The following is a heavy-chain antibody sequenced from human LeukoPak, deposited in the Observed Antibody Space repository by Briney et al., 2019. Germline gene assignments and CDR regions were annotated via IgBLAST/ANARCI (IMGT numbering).Heavy chain of an antibody. CDR2: INPDSGGT. V-gene: IGHV1-2*06. Sequence: GASVKVSCKASGYTFTGYYMHWVRQAPGQGLEWMGRINPDSGGTNYAQKFQGRVTMTRDTSISTAYMELSRLRSDDTAVYYCAREVAYSSGWYARIFAGNFDYWGQGTLVTVSS. CDR3: AREVAYSSGWYARIFAGNFDY. J-gene: IGHJ4*02. CDR1: GYTFTGYY. D-gene: IGHD6-19*01.